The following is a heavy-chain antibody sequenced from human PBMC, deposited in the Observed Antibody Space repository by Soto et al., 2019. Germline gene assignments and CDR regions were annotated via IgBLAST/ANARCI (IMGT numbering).Heavy chain of an antibody. CDR2: MSYDGART. CDR3: ARDRPYGGPNWFDP. CDR1: GVTFTSFT. J-gene: IGHJ5*02. V-gene: IGHV3-30-3*01. Sequence: QVLLVESGGGVVQPGGSLSLSCATSGVTFTSFTMHWVRQAPGKGLEWIAVMSYDGARTDYADAVKGRFTLSTDTCKNTLYLQMNNLRPDATAMYYCARDRPYGGPNWFDPWGQGTLVTVSS. D-gene: IGHD4-17*01.